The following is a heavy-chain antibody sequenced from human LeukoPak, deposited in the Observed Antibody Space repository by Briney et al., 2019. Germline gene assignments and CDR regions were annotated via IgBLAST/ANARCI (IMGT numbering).Heavy chain of an antibody. CDR1: GFTFSSYS. CDR2: IKQDGSGK. J-gene: IGHJ4*02. D-gene: IGHD1-1*01. CDR3: ARDSENAFDY. Sequence: PGGSLRLSCAASGFTFSSYSMNWVRQAPGKGLEWVANIKQDGSGKYYVDSVKGRFTISRDNAKNSLYLQMNSLRAEDTAVYYCARDSENAFDYWGQGTLVTVSS. V-gene: IGHV3-7*01.